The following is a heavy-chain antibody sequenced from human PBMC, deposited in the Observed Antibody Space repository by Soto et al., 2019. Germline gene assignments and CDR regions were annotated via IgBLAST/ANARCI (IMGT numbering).Heavy chain of an antibody. CDR3: AIDVSDYDILTGYYLDYYGMDV. J-gene: IGHJ6*02. CDR1: GFTFSDYA. D-gene: IGHD3-9*01. Sequence: GGSLRLSCAASGFTFSDYAMTWVRQGPGKGLEWISSNSSSSSATYYADSVKDRFTISRDNAKNSLYLHMNSLRDEDTAVYYCAIDVSDYDILTGYYLDYYGMDVWGQGTTVTVSS. V-gene: IGHV3-48*02. CDR2: NSSSSSAT.